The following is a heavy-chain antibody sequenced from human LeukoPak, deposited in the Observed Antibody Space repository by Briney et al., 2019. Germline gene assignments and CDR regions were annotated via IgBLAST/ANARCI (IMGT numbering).Heavy chain of an antibody. D-gene: IGHD2-15*01. CDR1: GFTFSSYA. Sequence: GGSLRLSCAASGFTFSSYAMSWVRQAPGKGLEWVSAISGSGGSTYYADSVKGRFTISRDNSKNTLYPQMNSLRAEDTAVYYCALVREAATLLPDYWGQGTLVTVSS. J-gene: IGHJ4*02. CDR2: ISGSGGST. V-gene: IGHV3-23*01. CDR3: ALVREAATLLPDY.